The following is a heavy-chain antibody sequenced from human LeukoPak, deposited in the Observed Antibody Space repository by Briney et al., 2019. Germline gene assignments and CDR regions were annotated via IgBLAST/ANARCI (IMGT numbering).Heavy chain of an antibody. J-gene: IGHJ6*02. Sequence: GGSLRLSCAVSGFTFSSYGFYWVRQAPGKGLEWVAVISYDGTNEYYADSVKGRFTISRDNSKNTLYLQMDSLRAEDTAFYYCAKQGKYQATIPRYGMDVWGQGTTVIVSS. CDR2: ISYDGTNE. CDR1: GFTFSSYG. V-gene: IGHV3-30*18. CDR3: AKQGKYQATIPRYGMDV. D-gene: IGHD2-2*01.